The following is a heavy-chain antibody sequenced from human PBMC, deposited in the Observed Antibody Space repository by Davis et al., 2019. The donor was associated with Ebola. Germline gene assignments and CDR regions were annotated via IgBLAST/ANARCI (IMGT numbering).Heavy chain of an antibody. CDR1: GFTLSSYA. CDR3: AKDPLGYKPRFDY. V-gene: IGHV3-23*01. J-gene: IGHJ4*02. D-gene: IGHD5-24*01. Sequence: GGSLRLSCAASGFTLSSYAMSWVRQAPGKGLEWVSGISGSGGSTYYADSVKGRFTISRDNSKNTLYLQMNSLRAEDTAVYYCAKDPLGYKPRFDYWGQGTLVTVSS. CDR2: ISGSGGST.